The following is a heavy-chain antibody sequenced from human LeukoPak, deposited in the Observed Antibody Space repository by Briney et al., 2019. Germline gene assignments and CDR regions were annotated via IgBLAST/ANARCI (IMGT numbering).Heavy chain of an antibody. CDR3: ARDGLGSSWQYYYYYYMDV. Sequence: GGSLRLSCAASGFTFSSYWISWVRLAPGKGLEWVANIKQDGSEEYYVDSVKGRFTISRDNAKNSLYLQMNSLRAEDTAVYYCARDGLGSSWQYYYYYYMDVWGKGTTVTVSS. V-gene: IGHV3-7*01. D-gene: IGHD6-13*01. J-gene: IGHJ6*03. CDR2: IKQDGSEE. CDR1: GFTFSSYW.